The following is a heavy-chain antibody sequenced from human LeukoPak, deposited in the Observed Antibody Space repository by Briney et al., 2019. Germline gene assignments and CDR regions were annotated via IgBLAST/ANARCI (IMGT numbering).Heavy chain of an antibody. Sequence: SETLSLTCAVYGGSFSGYYWSWIRQPPGKGLEWIGEINHSGSTNYNPSLKSRVTISVDTSKNQFSLKLSSVTAADTAVYYRARGSGGIWFDPWGQGTLVTVSS. CDR3: ARGSGGIWFDP. V-gene: IGHV4-34*01. D-gene: IGHD3-10*01. CDR1: GGSFSGYY. J-gene: IGHJ5*02. CDR2: INHSGST.